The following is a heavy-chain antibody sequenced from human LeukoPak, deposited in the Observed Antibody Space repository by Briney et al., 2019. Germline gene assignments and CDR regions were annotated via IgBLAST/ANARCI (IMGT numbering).Heavy chain of an antibody. D-gene: IGHD3-3*01. Sequence: SGTLSLTCAVSGGSISSSNWWSWARPPPGKGLEWIGEIYHSGSTNYNPSLKSRVTISVDKSKNQFSLKLSSVTAADTAVYYCARERYYDFWSGYLEAFDPWGQGTLVTVSS. CDR2: IYHSGST. CDR3: ARERYYDFWSGYLEAFDP. J-gene: IGHJ5*02. CDR1: GGSISSSNW. V-gene: IGHV4-4*02.